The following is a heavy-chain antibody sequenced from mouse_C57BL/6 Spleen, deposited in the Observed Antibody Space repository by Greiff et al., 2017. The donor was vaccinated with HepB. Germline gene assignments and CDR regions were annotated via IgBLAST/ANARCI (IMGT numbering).Heavy chain of an antibody. CDR2: INPSTGGT. D-gene: IGHD1-1*01. CDR1: GYSFTGYY. Sequence: EVQLQQSGPELVKPGASVKISCKASGYSFTGYYMNWVKQSPEKSLEWIGEINPSTGGTTYNQKFKAKATLTVDKSSSTAYMQLKSLTSEDSAVYYCARSFFGTHYFDYWGQGTTLTVSS. J-gene: IGHJ2*01. V-gene: IGHV1-42*01. CDR3: ARSFFGTHYFDY.